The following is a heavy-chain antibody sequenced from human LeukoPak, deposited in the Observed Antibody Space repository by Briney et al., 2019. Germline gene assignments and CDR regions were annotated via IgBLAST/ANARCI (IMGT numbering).Heavy chain of an antibody. V-gene: IGHV3-23*01. CDR2: ISGSGGST. D-gene: IGHD1-1*01. J-gene: IGHJ5*02. Sequence: GGSLRLSCAASGFTFSSYAMSWVRQAPGKGLEWVSAISGSGGSTYYADSVRGRFTISRDNSKNTLYLQMSSLRAEDTAVYYCAKVAQMYWKFDPWGQGTLVTVSS. CDR1: GFTFSSYA. CDR3: AKVAQMYWKFDP.